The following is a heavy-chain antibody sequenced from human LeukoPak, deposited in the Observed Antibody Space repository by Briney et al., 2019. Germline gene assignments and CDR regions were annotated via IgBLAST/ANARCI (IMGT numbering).Heavy chain of an antibody. J-gene: IGHJ5*02. D-gene: IGHD4-4*01. Sequence: GGSLRLSCAASGFTFSSYAMSWVRQAPGKGLEWVSATSGSGGSTYYADSVKGRFTISRDNSKNTLYLQMNSLRAEDTAVYYCAKDWYSNYANWFDPWGQGTLVTVSS. V-gene: IGHV3-23*01. CDR2: TSGSGGST. CDR1: GFTFSSYA. CDR3: AKDWYSNYANWFDP.